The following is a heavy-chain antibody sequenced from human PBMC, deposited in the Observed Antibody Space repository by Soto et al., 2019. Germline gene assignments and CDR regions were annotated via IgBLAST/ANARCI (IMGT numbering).Heavy chain of an antibody. D-gene: IGHD5-12*01. Sequence: QLQLQESGSGLVKPSQTLSLTCAVSGGSISSGGYSWSWIRQPPGKGLEWIGYIYHSGSTYYNPSVKTRVTISVDRSKNQFSLKLSSVTAEDTAVYYCAAGGGLPRYYWGQGTLVTVSS. CDR1: GGSISSGGYS. CDR3: AAGGGLPRYY. J-gene: IGHJ4*02. V-gene: IGHV4-30-2*01. CDR2: IYHSGST.